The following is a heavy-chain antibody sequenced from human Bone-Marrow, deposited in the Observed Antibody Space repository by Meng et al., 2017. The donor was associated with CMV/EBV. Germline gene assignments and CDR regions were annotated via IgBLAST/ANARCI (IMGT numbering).Heavy chain of an antibody. D-gene: IGHD4-23*01. CDR3: TTDRPRSGGKTHDY. Sequence: QGQLWQSGGGVVPPGRSQRLSCAASGFTFRTYPMQWVRQAPGKGLEWVTVVSPDGRGKYYADSVKGRFTISRDNSKNMLDLQMNSLTTEDTAVYYCTTDRPRSGGKTHDYWGQGTLVTGSS. J-gene: IGHJ4*02. CDR2: VSPDGRGK. V-gene: IGHV3-30*04. CDR1: GFTFRTYP.